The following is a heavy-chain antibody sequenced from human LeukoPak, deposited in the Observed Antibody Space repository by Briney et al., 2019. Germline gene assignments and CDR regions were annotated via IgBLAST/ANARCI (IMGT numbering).Heavy chain of an antibody. V-gene: IGHV3-21*01. CDR1: GFTFSSYS. Sequence: GGSLRLSCAAPGFTFSSYSMNWVRQAPGKGLEWVSSISSSSSYIYYADSVKGRFTISRDNAKNSLYLQMNSLRAEDTAVYYCARDTSGGDYLFDYWGQGTLVTVSS. J-gene: IGHJ4*02. CDR3: ARDTSGGDYLFDY. D-gene: IGHD4-17*01. CDR2: ISSSSSYI.